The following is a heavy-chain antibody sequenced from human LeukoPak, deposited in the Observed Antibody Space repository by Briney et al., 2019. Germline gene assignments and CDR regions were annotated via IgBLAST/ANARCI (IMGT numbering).Heavy chain of an antibody. CDR2: ISYDGSKK. Sequence: PGGSLRLSCAASEFTFSIYAIHWVRQAPGKGLEWVAVISYDGSKKYYADSMKGRFTISRDNSKNTLYLQINSLRAEDTAVYYCARYPILYDRIGVVPTAQPLGYLDLWGRGTLVTVSS. CDR1: EFTFSIYA. V-gene: IGHV3-30*04. D-gene: IGHD2-2*01. J-gene: IGHJ2*01. CDR3: ARYPILYDRIGVVPTAQPLGYLDL.